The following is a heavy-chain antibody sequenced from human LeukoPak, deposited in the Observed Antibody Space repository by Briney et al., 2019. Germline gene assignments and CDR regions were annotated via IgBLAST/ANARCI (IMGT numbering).Heavy chain of an antibody. Sequence: GGSLRLSCAASGFTFSNYAMNWVRQAPGRGPEWVSSISGSGGTTYYADSVKGRFTISRDNSKNTLYVQMNSLKAEDTAVYYCAKVSCTGGTCSSFDYWGQGTLATVSS. CDR1: GFTFSNYA. CDR2: ISGSGGTT. J-gene: IGHJ4*02. CDR3: AKVSCTGGTCSSFDY. V-gene: IGHV3-23*01. D-gene: IGHD2-8*02.